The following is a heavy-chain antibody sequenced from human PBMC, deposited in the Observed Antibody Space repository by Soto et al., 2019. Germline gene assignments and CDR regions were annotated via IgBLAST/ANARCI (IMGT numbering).Heavy chain of an antibody. J-gene: IGHJ6*02. CDR2: INHSGST. CDR3: ARGDYTTYYYYGMDV. Sequence: LSLTCAVYGGSFSGYYWSWIRQPPGKGLEWIGEINHSGSTNYNPSLKSRVTISVDTSKNQFSLKLSSVTAADTAVYYCARGDYTTYYYYGMDVWGQGTTVTVS. V-gene: IGHV4-34*01. D-gene: IGHD4-4*01. CDR1: GGSFSGYY.